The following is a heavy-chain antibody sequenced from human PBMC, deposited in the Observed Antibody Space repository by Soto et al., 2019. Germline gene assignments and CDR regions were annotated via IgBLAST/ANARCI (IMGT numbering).Heavy chain of an antibody. J-gene: IGHJ6*02. CDR3: ARDLEPRAMGQKMRNYYYYYGMDV. V-gene: IGHV3-48*02. CDR2: ISSSSSTI. Sequence: EVQLVESGGGLVQPGGSLRLSCAASGFTFSSYSMNWVRQAPGKGLEWVSYISSSSSTIYYADSVKGRFTISRDNAKNSLYLQMNSLRDEDTAVYYCARDLEPRAMGQKMRNYYYYYGMDVWGQGTTVTVSS. D-gene: IGHD5-18*01. CDR1: GFTFSSYS.